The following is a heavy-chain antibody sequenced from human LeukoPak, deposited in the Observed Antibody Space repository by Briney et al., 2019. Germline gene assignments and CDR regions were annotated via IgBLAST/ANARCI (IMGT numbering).Heavy chain of an antibody. CDR3: AKGERWLQSGPFDY. Sequence: GGSLRLSCAASGFTFDDYAMHWVRQAPGKGLEWVSGISWNSGSIGYADSVKGRFTISRDNAKNSLYLQMNSLRAEDTALYYCAKGERWLQSGPFDYWGQGTLVTVSS. CDR2: ISWNSGSI. V-gene: IGHV3-9*01. J-gene: IGHJ4*02. D-gene: IGHD5-24*01. CDR1: GFTFDDYA.